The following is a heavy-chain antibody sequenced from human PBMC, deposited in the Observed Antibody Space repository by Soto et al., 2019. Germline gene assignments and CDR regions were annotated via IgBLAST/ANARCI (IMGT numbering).Heavy chain of an antibody. CDR3: ARVYRPIVGYNWFDP. D-gene: IGHD1-26*01. Sequence: SETLSLTCTVSGGSISSSSYYWGWIRQPPGKGLEWIGNIYYSGSIYYNPSLKSRVTISVDTSKNQFSLKLSSVTAADTAVYYCARVYRPIVGYNWFDPWGQGTLVTVSS. CDR2: IYYSGSI. V-gene: IGHV4-39*07. CDR1: GGSISSSSYY. J-gene: IGHJ5*02.